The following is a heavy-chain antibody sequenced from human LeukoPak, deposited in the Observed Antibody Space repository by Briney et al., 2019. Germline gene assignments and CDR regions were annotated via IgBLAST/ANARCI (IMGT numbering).Heavy chain of an antibody. CDR1: GGSFSGYY. J-gene: IGHJ6*03. D-gene: IGHD5-24*01. V-gene: IGHV4-34*01. CDR2: INHRGST. CDR3: ARGLQLLLYYYMDV. Sequence: PSETLSLTCAVCGGSFSGYYWSWIRQPPGKGLEWIGEINHRGSTNYNPSLKSRVTISVDTSKNQFSLKLSSVTAADTAVYYCARGLQLLLYYYMDVWGKGATVTVSS.